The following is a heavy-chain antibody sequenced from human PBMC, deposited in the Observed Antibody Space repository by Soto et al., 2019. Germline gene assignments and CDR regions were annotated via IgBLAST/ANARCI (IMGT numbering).Heavy chain of an antibody. J-gene: IGHJ5*02. CDR2: IIPIFGTT. Sequence: QVQLVQSGAEVKKPGSSVKISCKTSGGNFSRNGISWVRQAPGQGLEWMGGIIPIFGTTNYAHKFRGRVTVTADESTGTVYMVMNSLRSEDTDVYYCARASDSTWYNWFDPWGQGTLVTVSS. D-gene: IGHD6-13*01. V-gene: IGHV1-69*01. CDR3: ARASDSTWYNWFDP. CDR1: GGNFSRNG.